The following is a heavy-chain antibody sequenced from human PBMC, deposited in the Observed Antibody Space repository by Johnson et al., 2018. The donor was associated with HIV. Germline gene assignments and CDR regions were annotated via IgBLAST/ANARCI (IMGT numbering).Heavy chain of an antibody. Sequence: QVQLVESGGGVVQPGRSLRLSCAASGFTFSSYAMHWVRQAPGKGLEWVAVISYDGSNKYYAGSVKGRFTISRDNSKNTLYLQMNSLRTEDTAVYSCARSRGPMRKEAFDIWGQGTKVTVSS. CDR3: ARSRGPMRKEAFDI. V-gene: IGHV3-30*04. CDR2: ISYDGSNK. D-gene: IGHD3-10*01. J-gene: IGHJ3*02. CDR1: GFTFSSYA.